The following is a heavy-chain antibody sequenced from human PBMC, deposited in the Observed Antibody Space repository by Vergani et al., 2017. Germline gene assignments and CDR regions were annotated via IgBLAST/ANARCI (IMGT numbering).Heavy chain of an antibody. J-gene: IGHJ4*02. CDR3: ARMVGYYYDSSGYYYDPETPIFDH. CDR1: GYTFTSYG. D-gene: IGHD3-22*01. Sequence: QVQLVQSGAEVKKPGASVKVSCKASGYTFTSYGISWVRQAPGQGLEWMGWISAYNGNTNYAQKLQGRVTMTTDTSTSTAYMELRSLRSDDTAVYYCARMVGYYYDSSGYYYDPETPIFDHWGQGTLVTVSS. CDR2: ISAYNGNT. V-gene: IGHV1-18*01.